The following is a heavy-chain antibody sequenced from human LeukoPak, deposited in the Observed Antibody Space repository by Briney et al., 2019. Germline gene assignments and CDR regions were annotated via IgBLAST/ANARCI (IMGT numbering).Heavy chain of an antibody. CDR2: IHTSGST. V-gene: IGHV4-4*07. J-gene: IGHJ4*02. Sequence: PSEALSLTCTVSGGSISSYYWSWIRQPAGKGLEWIGRIHTSGSTNYNPSLKSRVTMSVDTSKNQFSLKLSSVTAADTAVYYCARDRYYYVSGSYRLFDYWGQGTLVTVSS. D-gene: IGHD3-10*01. CDR3: ARDRYYYVSGSYRLFDY. CDR1: GGSISSYY.